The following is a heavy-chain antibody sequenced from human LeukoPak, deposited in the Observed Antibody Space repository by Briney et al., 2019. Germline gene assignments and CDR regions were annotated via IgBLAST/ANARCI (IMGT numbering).Heavy chain of an antibody. CDR2: IRYDGSNK. CDR3: ARDKLAVAGTHFFDY. V-gene: IGHV3-30*02. Sequence: GGSLRLSCAASGFTFSSYGMHWVRQAPGKGLEWVAFIRYDGSNKYYADSVKGRFTISRDNSKNTLYLQMNSLRAEDTAVYYCARDKLAVAGTHFFDYWGQGTLVTVSS. D-gene: IGHD6-19*01. J-gene: IGHJ4*02. CDR1: GFTFSSYG.